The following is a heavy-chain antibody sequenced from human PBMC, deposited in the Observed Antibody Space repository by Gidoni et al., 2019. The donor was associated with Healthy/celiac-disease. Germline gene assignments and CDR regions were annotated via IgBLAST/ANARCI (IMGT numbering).Heavy chain of an antibody. D-gene: IGHD3-10*01. Sequence: EVQLLESGGGLVQPGGSLRLSCAAPGITSSSYAMSWVRQAPGKGLEWVSAISGSGGSTYYADSVKGRFTISRDNSKNTLYLQMNSLRAEDTAVYYCAKDYMVRGVIVNWGQGTLVTVSS. V-gene: IGHV3-23*01. J-gene: IGHJ4*02. CDR2: ISGSGGST. CDR1: GITSSSYA. CDR3: AKDYMVRGVIVN.